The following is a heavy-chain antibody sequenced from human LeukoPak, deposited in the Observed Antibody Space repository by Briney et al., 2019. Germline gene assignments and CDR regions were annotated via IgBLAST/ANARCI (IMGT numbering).Heavy chain of an antibody. Sequence: ASVTVSFTASGYTFTVYYMHWVRQAPGQGLEWMGWINPNSGGTNYAQKFQGRVTMTRDTSISTAYMELSRLRSDDTAVYYCAREGRWFDPWGQGTLVTVSS. CDR1: GYTFTVYY. CDR3: AREGRWFDP. CDR2: INPNSGGT. J-gene: IGHJ5*02. V-gene: IGHV1-2*02.